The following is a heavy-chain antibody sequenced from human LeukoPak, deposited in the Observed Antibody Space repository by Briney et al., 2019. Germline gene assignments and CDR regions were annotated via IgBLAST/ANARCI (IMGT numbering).Heavy chain of an antibody. CDR3: ARDKMGGFDY. CDR2: INHSGST. V-gene: IGHV4-34*01. CDR1: GGSFSGYY. Sequence: SETLSLTCAVYGGSFSGYYWSWIRQPPGKGLEWIGEINHSGSTNYNPSLKSRVTISINTSKNQFSLKLSSVTAADTAIYYCARDKMGGFDYWGQGTLVTVSS. D-gene: IGHD3-16*01. J-gene: IGHJ4*02.